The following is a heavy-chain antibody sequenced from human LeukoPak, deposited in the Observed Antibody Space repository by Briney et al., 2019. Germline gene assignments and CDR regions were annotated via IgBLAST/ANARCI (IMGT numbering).Heavy chain of an antibody. CDR3: ARGAYSSGWAYFDH. CDR2: ISFSVNTK. J-gene: IGHJ4*02. Sequence: GGSLRLSCAASGFTFSDYSMNWVRQAPGKGLEWVSYISFSVNTKYYGDSVKGRFTISRDNAKNSLYLHMDSLRAEDTAVYYRARGAYSSGWAYFDHWGQGTLVTVSS. D-gene: IGHD6-19*01. CDR1: GFTFSDYS. V-gene: IGHV3-48*04.